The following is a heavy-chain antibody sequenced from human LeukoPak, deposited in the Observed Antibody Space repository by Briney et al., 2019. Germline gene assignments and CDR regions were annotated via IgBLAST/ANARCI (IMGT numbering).Heavy chain of an antibody. Sequence: GGSLRLSCTASGFTFGDYAMSWVRQAPGKGLEWVGFIRSKAYGGTTEYAASVKGRFTISRDDSKSIAYLQMNSLKTEDTAVYYCTRDSPERYDSSGYYLYYFDYWGQETLVTVSS. D-gene: IGHD3-22*01. J-gene: IGHJ4*02. CDR2: IRSKAYGGTT. CDR1: GFTFGDYA. CDR3: TRDSPERYDSSGYYLYYFDY. V-gene: IGHV3-49*04.